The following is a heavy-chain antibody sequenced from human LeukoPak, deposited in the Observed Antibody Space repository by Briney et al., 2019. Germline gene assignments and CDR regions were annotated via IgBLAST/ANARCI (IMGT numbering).Heavy chain of an antibody. J-gene: IGHJ5*02. Sequence: NPSETLSLTCTVSGGSINSALYYWAWIRQTPEQQLEWIGSVSYDGITKYRPSLGGRVSLSADTSKNAFFMEVHSVTAADSAMYYCVRHTIFCSFINCSPFDPWGQGTLVTVSS. CDR2: VSYDGIT. D-gene: IGHD3-3*01. CDR1: GGSINSALYY. CDR3: VRHTIFCSFINCSPFDP. V-gene: IGHV4-39*01.